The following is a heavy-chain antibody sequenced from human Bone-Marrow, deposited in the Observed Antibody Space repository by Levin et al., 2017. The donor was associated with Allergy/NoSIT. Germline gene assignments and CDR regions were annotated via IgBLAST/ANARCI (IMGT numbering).Heavy chain of an antibody. D-gene: IGHD3-10*01. CDR1: GYTFTGYY. CDR3: ARRRGVIPSSYYFFDF. CDR2: ISPNSGGT. J-gene: IGHJ4*02. Sequence: GDSLKISCKASGYTFTGYYLHWVRQAPGQGLEWMGWISPNSGGTNYAQKFQGRVTITRDTSITTAHMELSSLRSDDTAIYYCARRRGVIPSSYYFFDFWGQGTLVTVSS. V-gene: IGHV1-2*02.